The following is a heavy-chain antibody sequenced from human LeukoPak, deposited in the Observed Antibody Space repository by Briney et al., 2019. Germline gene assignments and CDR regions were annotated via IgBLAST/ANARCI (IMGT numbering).Heavy chain of an antibody. Sequence: GESLKISCKGSGYNFINYWIGWVRQMPGKGLEWMGIIYPDDSNTRYSPSFQGQVTISTDKSISTAYLQWSSLKASDTAMYYCARQAGDVFDIWGQGTMVTVSS. V-gene: IGHV5-51*01. J-gene: IGHJ3*02. CDR3: ARQAGDVFDI. CDR2: IYPDDSNT. CDR1: GYNFINYW.